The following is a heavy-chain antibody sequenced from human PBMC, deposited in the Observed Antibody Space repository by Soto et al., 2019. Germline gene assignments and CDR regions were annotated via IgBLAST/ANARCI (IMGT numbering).Heavy chain of an antibody. J-gene: IGHJ6*02. D-gene: IGHD4-17*01. CDR3: ARAGYGDYHYYGMDV. V-gene: IGHV1-24*01. CDR2: FDPEDGET. Sequence: ASVKVSCKVSGYTLTELSMHWVRQAPGKGLEWMGGFDPEDGETIYAQKFQGRVTITADESTSTAYMELSSLRSEDTAVYYCARAGYGDYHYYGMDVWGQGTTVTVSS. CDR1: GYTLTELS.